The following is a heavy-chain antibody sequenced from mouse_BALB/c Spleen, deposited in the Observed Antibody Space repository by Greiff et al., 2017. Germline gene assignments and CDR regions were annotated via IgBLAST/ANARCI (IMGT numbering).Heavy chain of an antibody. V-gene: IGHV14-4*02. CDR3: DARRGSERGWFAY. Sequence: VQLQQSGAELVRSGASVTSSCTASGFNIKDYYMPWVKQKPEQGLEWIGWIDPENGDTEYAQKFQGKATMTADTSSHTAYLQLSSLTSEDTAVYCCDARRGSERGWFAYWGQGTLVNVSA. CDR2: IDPENGDT. CDR1: GFNIKDYY. J-gene: IGHJ3*01.